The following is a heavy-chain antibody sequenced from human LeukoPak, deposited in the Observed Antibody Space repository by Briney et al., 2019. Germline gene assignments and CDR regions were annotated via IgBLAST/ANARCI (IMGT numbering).Heavy chain of an antibody. V-gene: IGHV3-23*01. CDR3: AKRGEDPVDLDY. D-gene: IGHD3-16*01. J-gene: IGHJ4*02. CDR1: GVTFSSHG. Sequence: PGGSLRRSCGVSGVTFSSHGMNWVRQAPGKGLEWVSAITGSGDRTYYTDSVRGRFTVSRDNSKNTLYLQMNGLRAEDTAVYYCAKRGEDPVDLDYWGQGTLVTVSS. CDR2: ITGSGDRT.